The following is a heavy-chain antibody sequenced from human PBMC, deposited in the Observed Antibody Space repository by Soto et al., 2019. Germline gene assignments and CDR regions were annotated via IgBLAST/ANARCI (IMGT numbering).Heavy chain of an antibody. CDR2: IYSGGST. J-gene: IGHJ6*03. CDR1: GFTVSSNY. D-gene: IGHD3-3*01. Sequence: GGSLRLSCAASGFTVSSNYMSWVRQAPGKGLEWVSVIYSGGSTYYADSVKGRFTISRDNSKNTLYLQMNSLRAEDTAVYYCARAPGYYDFWSDYYYMDVWGKGTTVTVSS. V-gene: IGHV3-66*01. CDR3: ARAPGYYDFWSDYYYMDV.